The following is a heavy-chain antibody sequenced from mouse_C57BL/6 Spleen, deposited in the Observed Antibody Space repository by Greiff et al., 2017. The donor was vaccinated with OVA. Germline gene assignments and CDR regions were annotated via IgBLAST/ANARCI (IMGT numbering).Heavy chain of an antibody. CDR3: ARAGGSSYGAY. CDR1: GYTFTDYY. D-gene: IGHD1-1*01. CDR2: INPYNGGT. V-gene: IGHV1-19*01. Sequence: EVQLQQSGPVLVKPGASVKMSCKASGYTFTDYYMNWVKQSHGKSLEWIGVINPYNGGTSYNQKFKGKATLTVDKSSSTAYMELNSLTSEDSAVYYCARAGGSSYGAYWGQGTLVTVSA. J-gene: IGHJ3*01.